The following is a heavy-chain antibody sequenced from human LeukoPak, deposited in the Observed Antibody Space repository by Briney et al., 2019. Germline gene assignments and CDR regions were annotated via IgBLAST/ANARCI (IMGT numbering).Heavy chain of an antibody. Sequence: SVKVSCKASGGTFNSYAISWVRQAPGQGLEWMGGIIPIFGTANYAQKVQGRVTITTDESTTTAYMELSSLRSEDTAVYYCARLPPRQYHGGPFDYWGQGTLVTVSS. V-gene: IGHV1-69*05. CDR1: GGTFNSYA. CDR2: IIPIFGTA. J-gene: IGHJ4*02. D-gene: IGHD2-2*01. CDR3: ARLPPRQYHGGPFDY.